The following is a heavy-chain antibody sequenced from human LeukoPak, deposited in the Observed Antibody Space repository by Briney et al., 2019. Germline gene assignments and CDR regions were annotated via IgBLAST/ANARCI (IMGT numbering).Heavy chain of an antibody. J-gene: IGHJ6*02. V-gene: IGHV4-34*01. CDR3: ARGLARAAILSGSASSYYYYGMDV. CDR2: INHSESI. Sequence: SETLSLTCAAYGGSLSGYYWSWIRQPPGKGLEWIGEINHSESINYNPSLKSRVTILVDTSKNQFSLRPSSVTAADTAVYYCARGLARAAILSGSASSYYYYGMDVWGQGTTVTVSS. D-gene: IGHD1-26*01. CDR1: GGSLSGYY.